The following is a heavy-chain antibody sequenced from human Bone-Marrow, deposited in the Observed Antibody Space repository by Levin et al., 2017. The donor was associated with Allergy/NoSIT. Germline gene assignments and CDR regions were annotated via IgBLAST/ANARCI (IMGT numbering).Heavy chain of an antibody. D-gene: IGHD3-16*02. Sequence: SQTLSLPCTVSGGSISNYYWTWIRQPPGKGLEWIGHIYYTGSTNYNPSLKSRVTISVDTSKNQFSLKLSSVTAADTAVYYCTRGVGTTSRYTHGYWGQGTLVTVSS. CDR3: TRGVGTTSRYTHGY. V-gene: IGHV4-59*01. CDR1: GGSISNYY. CDR2: IYYTGST. J-gene: IGHJ4*02.